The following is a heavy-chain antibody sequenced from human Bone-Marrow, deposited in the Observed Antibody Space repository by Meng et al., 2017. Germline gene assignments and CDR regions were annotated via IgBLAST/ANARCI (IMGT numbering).Heavy chain of an antibody. Sequence: ASVKVSCKASGYILSSYAINWLRQAPGQGLEWMGWIDTNTGNPTYAQGFTGRLVFSLDTSVSTAYLQIRGLKADDTAVYYCTRDGYSDCSRTSCFDYWGQGTLVTVSS. CDR1: GYILSSYA. V-gene: IGHV7-4-1*02. J-gene: IGHJ4*02. CDR2: IDTNTGNP. D-gene: IGHD2-2*01. CDR3: TRDGYSDCSRTSCFDY.